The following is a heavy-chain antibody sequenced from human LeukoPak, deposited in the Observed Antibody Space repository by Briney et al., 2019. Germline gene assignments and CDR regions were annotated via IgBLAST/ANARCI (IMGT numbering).Heavy chain of an antibody. CDR2: ISWNSGSI. V-gene: IGHV3-9*01. CDR1: GFTFADYA. J-gene: IGHJ4*02. D-gene: IGHD3-22*01. CDR3: AKAAYDSSGPFDY. Sequence: GRSLRLSCAASGFTFADYAMHWVRQAPGKGLEWVSGISWNSGSIGYADSVKGRFTISRDNAKNSLYLQMNSLRAEDTALYYCAKAAYDSSGPFDYWGQGTLVTVSS.